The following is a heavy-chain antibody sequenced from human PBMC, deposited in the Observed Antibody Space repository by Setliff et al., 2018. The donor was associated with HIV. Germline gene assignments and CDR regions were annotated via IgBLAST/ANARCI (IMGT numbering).Heavy chain of an antibody. D-gene: IGHD6-13*01. V-gene: IGHV4-39*07. CDR3: ARVPTSSWYVTTKRTKEYFHQ. CDR2: IYYSGNT. CDR1: GGSIKSGSYY. J-gene: IGHJ1*01. Sequence: SETLSLTCTVSGGSIKSGSYYWGWIRQPPGKGLEWIGSIYYSGNTYYNPSLKSRVTISEDTSRNQFSLRLSSVTAADTAIYYCARVPTSSWYVTTKRTKEYFHQWGQGTLVTVSS.